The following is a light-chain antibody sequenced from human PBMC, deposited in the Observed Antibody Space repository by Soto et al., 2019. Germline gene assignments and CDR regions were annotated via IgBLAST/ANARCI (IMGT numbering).Light chain of an antibody. Sequence: QSVLTQPASVSESPGQSITISCTGTSSDVGSYNLVSWYQQHPGKAPKLMIYEGSKRPSGVSNRFSGSKSGNTASLTISGLQAEDEADYYCCSYAGSSTSAVFGGGTQLTVL. V-gene: IGLV2-23*01. CDR3: CSYAGSSTSAV. CDR2: EGS. CDR1: SSDVGSYNL. J-gene: IGLJ7*01.